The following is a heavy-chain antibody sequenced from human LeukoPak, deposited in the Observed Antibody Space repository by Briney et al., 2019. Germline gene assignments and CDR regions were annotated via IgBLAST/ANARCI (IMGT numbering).Heavy chain of an antibody. D-gene: IGHD3-3*01. CDR2: IYHSGST. V-gene: IGHV4-4*02. J-gene: IGHJ5*02. CDR1: GGSISSSNW. CDR3: AREGHDFWSGSRGWFDP. Sequence: SGTLSLTCAVSGGSISSSNWWSWVRQPPGKGLEWIGEIYHSGSTNYNPSLKSRVTISVDTSKNQFSLKVRSVTAADTAVYYCAREGHDFWSGSRGWFDPWGQGTLVTVSS.